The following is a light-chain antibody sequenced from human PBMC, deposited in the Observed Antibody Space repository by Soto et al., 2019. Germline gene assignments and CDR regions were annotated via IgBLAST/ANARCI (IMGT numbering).Light chain of an antibody. Sequence: DIQMTQSPSTLSASVGDRVTIICRASQTISSWLAWYQQKGGQAPKLLISKASILDSGVPSRFSGSGSGTDTTLTISCLQSEDFATYYCQQYYSYPPTFGPGTKVDIK. CDR3: QQYYSYPPT. V-gene: IGKV1-5*03. CDR2: KAS. CDR1: QTISSW. J-gene: IGKJ3*01.